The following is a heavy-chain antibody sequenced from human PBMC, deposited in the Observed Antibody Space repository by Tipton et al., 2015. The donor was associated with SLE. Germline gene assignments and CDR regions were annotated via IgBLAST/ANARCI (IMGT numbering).Heavy chain of an antibody. CDR2: INHSGST. J-gene: IGHJ3*02. V-gene: IGHV4-39*07. CDR3: AGVSRDAFEI. CDR1: GGSISRRNYY. D-gene: IGHD5/OR15-5a*01. Sequence: TLSLTCTVSGGSISRRNYYWGWIRQPPGKGLEWIGKINHSGSTNYNPSLKSRVTISVDTSKSQFSLKLSSVTAADTAVYYCAGVSRDAFEIWGQGTMVTVSS.